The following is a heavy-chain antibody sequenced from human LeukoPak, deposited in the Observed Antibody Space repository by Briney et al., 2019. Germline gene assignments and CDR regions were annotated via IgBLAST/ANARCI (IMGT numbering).Heavy chain of an antibody. V-gene: IGHV1-46*01. D-gene: IGHD3-22*01. CDR1: GYTFINYY. CDR2: INPSGGST. CDR3: ARDLADSSGYYSDY. J-gene: IGHJ4*02. Sequence: ASVKVSCKASGYTFINYYMHWVRRAPGQGLEWMGIINPSGGSTKYAQKFQGRVTMTRDMSTSTVYMELSSLRSEDTAVYYCARDLADSSGYYSDYWGQGTLVTVSS.